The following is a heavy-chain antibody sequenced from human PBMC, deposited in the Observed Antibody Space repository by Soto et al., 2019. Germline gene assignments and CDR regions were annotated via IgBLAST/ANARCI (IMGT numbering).Heavy chain of an antibody. CDR1: GGSFSGYY. D-gene: IGHD2-15*01. Sequence: SETLALTCAVYGGSFSGYYWSWIRQPPGKGLEWIGEINHSGSTNYNPSLKSRVTISVDTSKNQFSLKLSSVTAADTAVYYCARVLRKNGYCSGGSCSGWFDPWGQGTLVTVSS. CDR3: ARVLRKNGYCSGGSCSGWFDP. CDR2: INHSGST. J-gene: IGHJ5*02. V-gene: IGHV4-34*01.